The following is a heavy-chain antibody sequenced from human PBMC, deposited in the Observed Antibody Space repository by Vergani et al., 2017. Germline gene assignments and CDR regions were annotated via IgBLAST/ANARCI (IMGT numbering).Heavy chain of an antibody. Sequence: QLLESGGGLIQPGGSLRLSCAASGFTFNSYAMTWVRKAPGKGLEWVSGINNNGGSTYYADSVKGRFTISRDNSKNTLYLQMTDLRAEDTATYYCAKVCGSTSCPYGGGAFDVWGHGTMVTVSS. J-gene: IGHJ3*01. V-gene: IGHV3-23*01. CDR2: INNNGGST. CDR3: AKVCGSTSCPYGGGAFDV. CDR1: GFTFNSYA. D-gene: IGHD2-2*01.